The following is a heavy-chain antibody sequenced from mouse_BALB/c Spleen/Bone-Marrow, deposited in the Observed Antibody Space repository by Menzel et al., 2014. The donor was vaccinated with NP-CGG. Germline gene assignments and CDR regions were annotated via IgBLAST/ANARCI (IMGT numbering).Heavy chain of an antibody. CDR2: INPSNGGT. Sequence: VQLQQSGAELVKPGASVKLSCKASGYTFTSYYMYWVKQRPGQGLEWIGEINPSNGGTNFNEKFKSKATLTVDKSSSTACMQLSSLTSEDSAVYYCTRWNRYDYAMDYWGQGTSVTVSS. D-gene: IGHD2-14*01. J-gene: IGHJ4*01. CDR1: GYTFTSYY. V-gene: IGHV1S81*02. CDR3: TRWNRYDYAMDY.